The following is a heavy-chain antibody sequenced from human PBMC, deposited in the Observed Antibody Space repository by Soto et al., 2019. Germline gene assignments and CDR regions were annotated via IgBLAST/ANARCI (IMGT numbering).Heavy chain of an antibody. CDR3: AREEEYSSSFKRADWFDP. V-gene: IGHV4-30-4*01. CDR1: GGSISSGDYY. J-gene: IGHJ5*02. Sequence: SETLSLTCTVSGGSISSGDYYWSWIRQPPGKGLEWIGYIYYSGSTYYNPSLKSRVTISVDTSKNQFSLKLSSVTAADTAVYYCAREEEYSSSFKRADWFDPWGQGTLVTVSS. D-gene: IGHD6-6*01. CDR2: IYYSGST.